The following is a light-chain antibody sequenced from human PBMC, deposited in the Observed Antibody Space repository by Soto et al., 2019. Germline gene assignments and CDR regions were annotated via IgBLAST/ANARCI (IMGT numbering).Light chain of an antibody. CDR3: QQYNNWPPFT. CDR2: GAS. J-gene: IGKJ3*01. V-gene: IGKV3-15*01. CDR1: QSVSSN. Sequence: EIVMTQSPATLSVSPGERATLSCRASQSVSSNLAWYQQKPRQAPRLLIYGASTRATGIPARFSGSGSGTEFTLPISSLQSEDFAVYYCQQYNNWPPFTFGPGTKVDIK.